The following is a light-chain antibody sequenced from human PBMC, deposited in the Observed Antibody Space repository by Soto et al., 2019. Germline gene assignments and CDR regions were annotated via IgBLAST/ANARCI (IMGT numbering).Light chain of an antibody. Sequence: TQSPGTLSLSTGERATLSCRASQSVTNNYLAWFQQKPGQAPRLLMYGASSRATGIPDRFSGSGSGTDFTLTITRLEPEDVAVYYCQQYASSRTFGQGTKVDI. V-gene: IGKV3-20*01. J-gene: IGKJ1*01. CDR3: QQYASSRT. CDR2: GAS. CDR1: QSVTNNY.